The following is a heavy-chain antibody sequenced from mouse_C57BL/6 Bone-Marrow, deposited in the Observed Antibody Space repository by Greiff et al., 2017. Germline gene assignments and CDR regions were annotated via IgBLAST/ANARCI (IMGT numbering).Heavy chain of an antibody. CDR1: GYSITSGYY. J-gene: IGHJ3*01. V-gene: IGHV3-6*01. D-gene: IGHD2-2*01. CDR3: ARSGLWFAY. CDR2: ISYDGSN. Sequence: ESGPGLVKPSQSLSLTCSVTGYSITSGYYWNWIRQFPGNKLEWMGYISYDGSNNYNPSLKNRISITRDTSKNQFFLKLNSVTTEDTATYYCARSGLWFAYWGQGTLVTVSA.